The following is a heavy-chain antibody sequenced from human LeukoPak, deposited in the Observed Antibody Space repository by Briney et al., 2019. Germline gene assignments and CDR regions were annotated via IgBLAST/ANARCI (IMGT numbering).Heavy chain of an antibody. J-gene: IGHJ4*02. V-gene: IGHV3-21*01. D-gene: IGHD6-6*01. Sequence: GGSLRLSCAASGFTFSSYSMNWVGQAPGKGLEGVSSISSSSSYIYYADSVKGRFTISRDNAKNSLYLQMNSLRAEDTAVYYCARADEYSSSPDYWGQGTLVTVSS. CDR3: ARADEYSSSPDY. CDR1: GFTFSSYS. CDR2: ISSSSSYI.